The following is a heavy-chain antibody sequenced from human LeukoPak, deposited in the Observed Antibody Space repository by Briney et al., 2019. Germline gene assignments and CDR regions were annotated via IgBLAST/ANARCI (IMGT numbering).Heavy chain of an antibody. J-gene: IGHJ4*02. CDR1: GYTFTVYY. CDR2: INPNSGGT. Sequence: ASVKVSCKASGYTFTVYYMHWVRQAPGQGLEWMGWINPNSGGTNYAQKFQGRVTMTRDTSISTAYMELSRLRSDDTAVYYCAREAEMATSFDYWGQGTLVTVSS. D-gene: IGHD5-24*01. CDR3: AREAEMATSFDY. V-gene: IGHV1-2*02.